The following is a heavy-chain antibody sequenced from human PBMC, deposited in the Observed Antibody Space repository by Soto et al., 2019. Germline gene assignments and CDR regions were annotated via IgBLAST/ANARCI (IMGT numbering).Heavy chain of an antibody. Sequence: LRLSCAISGFSVSSNYLSLVRQAPGKWLEWVSVHYSGGSTYYADSVQGRFTISRDKSNNTLYLQMRRVRAEDTAVYFCARHRHPRGTVGATSPLDPWGQGTQVTVSS. D-gene: IGHD1-26*01. J-gene: IGHJ5*02. CDR1: GFSVSSNY. V-gene: IGHV3-53*01. CDR2: HYSGGST. CDR3: ARHRHPRGTVGATSPLDP.